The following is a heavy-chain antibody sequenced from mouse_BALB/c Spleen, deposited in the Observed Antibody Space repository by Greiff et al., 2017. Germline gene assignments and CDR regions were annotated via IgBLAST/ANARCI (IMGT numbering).Heavy chain of an antibody. D-gene: IGHD2-5*01. CDR2: IYPSDSYT. J-gene: IGHJ2*01. CDR1: GYTFTSYW. Sequence: QVQLQQSGAELVRPGASVKLSCKASGYTFTSYWINWVKQRPGQGLEWIGNIYPSDSYTNYNQKFKDKATLTVDKSSSTAYMQLSSPTSEDSAVYYCTRELSNYYFDYWGQGTTLTVSS. CDR3: TRELSNYYFDY. V-gene: IGHV1-69*02.